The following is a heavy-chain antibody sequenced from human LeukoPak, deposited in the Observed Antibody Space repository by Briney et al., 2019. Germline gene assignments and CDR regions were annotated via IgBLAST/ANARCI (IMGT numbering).Heavy chain of an antibody. CDR1: GFSFGSSG. CDR2: IGSTGSDR. Sequence: GGSLRLYCAASGFSFGSSGINWVRQAPGRGLEWVASIGSTGSDRYYADSVKGRFTISRDNAKNSLYLQINSLRVEDTAVYYCATETIGRHYDYWGQGTLLTVSS. CDR3: ATETIGRHYDY. D-gene: IGHD1-14*01. J-gene: IGHJ4*02. V-gene: IGHV3-21*01.